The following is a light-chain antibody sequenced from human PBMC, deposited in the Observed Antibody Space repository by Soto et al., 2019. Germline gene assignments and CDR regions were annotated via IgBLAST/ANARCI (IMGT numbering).Light chain of an antibody. V-gene: IGLV1-40*01. J-gene: IGLJ1*01. Sequence: QAVLTQPPSVSGAPGQTVIISCSGSSSNLGAPYDVNWFRQLPGTVPRLLIYGNSNRPSGVPDRFSGSKSGTSASLAITGLQAEDEADYYCQSYDSSLSGYVFGTGTKATV. CDR2: GNS. CDR1: SSNLGAPYD. CDR3: QSYDSSLSGYV.